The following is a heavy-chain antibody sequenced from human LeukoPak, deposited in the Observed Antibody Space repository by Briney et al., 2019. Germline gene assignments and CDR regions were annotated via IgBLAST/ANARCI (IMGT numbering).Heavy chain of an antibody. Sequence: SGPTLVKPTQTLTLTCTFSGFSLSTSGVGVGWIRQPPGKALEWLALIYWDDDKRYSPSLKSRLTITKDTSKNQVVLTMTNMDPVDTATYYCAQSRIENHYYGSGRQGSIYYFDYWGQGTLVTVSS. CDR1: GFSLSTSGVG. CDR2: IYWDDDK. J-gene: IGHJ4*02. D-gene: IGHD3-10*01. CDR3: AQSRIENHYYGSGRQGSIYYFDY. V-gene: IGHV2-5*02.